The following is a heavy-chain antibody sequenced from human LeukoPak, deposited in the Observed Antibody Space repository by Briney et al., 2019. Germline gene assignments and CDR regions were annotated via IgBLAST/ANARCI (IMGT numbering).Heavy chain of an antibody. CDR2: INTAGSST. CDR3: ARGRLWDYIWGSYRPGIDY. CDR1: GFIFSSYW. J-gene: IGHJ4*02. Sequence: GGSLRLSCAASGFIFSSYWMNWVRQVPGKGLVWVSRINTAGSSTNYADSVKGRFTISRDNAKNTLYLQMNSLRAEDTAVYYCARGRLWDYIWGSYRPGIDYWGQGTLVTVSS. D-gene: IGHD3-16*02. V-gene: IGHV3-74*01.